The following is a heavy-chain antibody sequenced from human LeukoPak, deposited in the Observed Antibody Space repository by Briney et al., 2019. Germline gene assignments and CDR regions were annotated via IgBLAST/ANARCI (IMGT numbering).Heavy chain of an antibody. D-gene: IGHD6-19*01. J-gene: IGHJ3*02. V-gene: IGHV3-23*01. CDR1: GYTFSSYA. CDR3: AKAIGSGWYPGSAFDI. CDR2: ISGSGGST. Sequence: PGGSLRLSCVASGYTFSSYAMSWVRQPPGKGLEWVSAISGSGGSTYYADSVKGRFTISRDDSKNAQYLQVNRLRADDTAGYYCAKAIGSGWYPGSAFDIWGQGTMVTVSS.